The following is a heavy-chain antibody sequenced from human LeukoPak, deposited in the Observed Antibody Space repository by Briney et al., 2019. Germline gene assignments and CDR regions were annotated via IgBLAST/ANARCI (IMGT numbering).Heavy chain of an antibody. CDR2: IYSGGST. CDR3: ARDIPSGSQSDY. CDR1: GFTVGSNH. V-gene: IGHV3-53*01. J-gene: IGHJ4*02. Sequence: GGSLRLSCAASGFTVGSNHMSWVRQAPGKGLEWVSVIYSGGSTSYTDSVKGRFTISRDNSKNTLYLQMNSLRAEDTAVYYCARDIPSGSQSDYWGQGTLVTVSS. D-gene: IGHD1-26*01.